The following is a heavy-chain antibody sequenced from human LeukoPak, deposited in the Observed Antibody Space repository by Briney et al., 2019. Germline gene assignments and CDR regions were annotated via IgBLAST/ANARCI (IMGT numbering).Heavy chain of an antibody. CDR1: GFTFSSYS. V-gene: IGHV3-21*01. Sequence: GGSLRLSCAASGFTFSSYSMNWVRQAPGKGLEWVSSISSSSSYIYYADSVKGRFTISRDNAKNSLYLQMNSLRAEDTAVYYCARVLRLRYFDWLLYYWGQGTLVTVSS. CDR2: ISSSSSYI. J-gene: IGHJ4*02. D-gene: IGHD3-9*01. CDR3: ARVLRLRYFDWLLYY.